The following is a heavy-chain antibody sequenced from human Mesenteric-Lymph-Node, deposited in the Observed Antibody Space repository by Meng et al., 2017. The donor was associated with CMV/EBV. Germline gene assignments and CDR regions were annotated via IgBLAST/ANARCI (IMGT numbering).Heavy chain of an antibody. CDR1: GFTFSSYA. Sequence: GGSLRLSCAASGFTFSSYAMSWVRQAPGKGLEWVSAISGSGGSTYYADSVKGRFTISRDNAKNSLYLQMNSLRAEDTALYYCATLDWFDPWGQGTLVTVSS. CDR2: ISGSGGST. CDR3: ATLDWFDP. J-gene: IGHJ5*02. V-gene: IGHV3-23*01.